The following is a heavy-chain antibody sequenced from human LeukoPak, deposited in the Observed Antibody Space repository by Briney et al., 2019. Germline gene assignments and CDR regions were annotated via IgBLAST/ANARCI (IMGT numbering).Heavy chain of an antibody. V-gene: IGHV4-39*07. CDR3: ARVTAAHDAFDI. J-gene: IGHJ3*02. D-gene: IGHD2-2*01. Sequence: SETLSLTCTVSGRSISSSSYYWGWIRQPPGKGLEWIGSIYYSGSTYYNPSLKSRVTISVDTSKNQFSLKLSSVTAADTAVYYCARVTAAHDAFDIWGQGTMVTVSS. CDR1: GRSISSSSYY. CDR2: IYYSGST.